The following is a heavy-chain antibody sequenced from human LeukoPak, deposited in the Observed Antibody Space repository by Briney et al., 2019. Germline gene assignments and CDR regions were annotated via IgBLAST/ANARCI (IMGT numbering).Heavy chain of an antibody. J-gene: IGHJ4*02. V-gene: IGHV3-23*01. Sequence: QTGGSLRLSCAASGFTFSSYGMNWVRQAPGKGLEWVSAISGSGGNTYYADSVKGRFTISRDNAKNTLYLQMNSLRAEDTAVYYCARSLGYCSGGSCSGWDYWGQGTLVTVSS. CDR1: GFTFSSYG. D-gene: IGHD2-15*01. CDR3: ARSLGYCSGGSCSGWDY. CDR2: ISGSGGNT.